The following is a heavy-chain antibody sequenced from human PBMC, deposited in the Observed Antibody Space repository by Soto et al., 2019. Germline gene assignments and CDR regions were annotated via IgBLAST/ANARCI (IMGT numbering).Heavy chain of an antibody. Sequence: ASVKVSCKASGYKFINHYIHWVRQAPGVGLEWMGIINPNGGGTDYAQKFQGRVTMTTDTYASTVHMELSSLRSEDTAVYFCARDSSASATSYSFDYWDQGTLVTVSS. D-gene: IGHD3-10*01. CDR2: INPNGGGT. V-gene: IGHV1-46*01. CDR1: GYKFINHY. CDR3: ARDSSASATSYSFDY. J-gene: IGHJ4*02.